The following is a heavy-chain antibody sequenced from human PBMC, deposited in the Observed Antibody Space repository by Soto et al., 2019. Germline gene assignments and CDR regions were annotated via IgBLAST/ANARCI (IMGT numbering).Heavy chain of an antibody. J-gene: IGHJ4*02. Sequence: EVQLLESGGGLVQPGGSLRLSCAASGFTFSSYAMSWVRQAPGKGLEWVSAISGSGGSTYYADSVQGRVPISRDNSKNTLYLQMNSLRAEDTAVYYCAKYPWRGHIVLVRFDYWGQGTLVTVSS. D-gene: IGHD2-21*01. CDR3: AKYPWRGHIVLVRFDY. CDR2: ISGSGGST. CDR1: GFTFSSYA. V-gene: IGHV3-23*01.